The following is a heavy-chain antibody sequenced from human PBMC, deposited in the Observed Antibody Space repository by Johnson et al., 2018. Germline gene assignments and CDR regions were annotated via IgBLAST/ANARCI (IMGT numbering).Heavy chain of an antibody. CDR1: GFIVSSNY. D-gene: IGHD1-26*01. Sequence: VQLVESGGGLVQPGGSLRLSCVGSGFIVSSNYMTWVRQAPGKGLEWVSVTYIGGSTYYAESVKGRFTISRNNAQNSLYLQMKSLRAEDTAVYYCGKGVGYSILLLELRQWGQGTLVTVSS. CDR3: GKGVGYSILLLELRQ. V-gene: IGHV3-66*02. CDR2: TYIGGST. J-gene: IGHJ1*01.